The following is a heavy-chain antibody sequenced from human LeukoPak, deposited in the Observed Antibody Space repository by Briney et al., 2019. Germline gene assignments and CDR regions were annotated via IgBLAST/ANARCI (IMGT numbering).Heavy chain of an antibody. D-gene: IGHD1-26*01. CDR2: IYIRGST. J-gene: IGHJ3*02. Sequence: PSQTLSLACTLAAGSMSINYTTSVRHPAGEGLEWIGRIYIRGSTRYNPSLKSRVTMSLDTSKKQFSLKLDSVTPTDTPGYICAGGWGGRGTAADSWGEGTLVIVSS. CDR3: AGGWGGRGTAADS. V-gene: IGHV4-4*07. CDR1: AGSMSINY.